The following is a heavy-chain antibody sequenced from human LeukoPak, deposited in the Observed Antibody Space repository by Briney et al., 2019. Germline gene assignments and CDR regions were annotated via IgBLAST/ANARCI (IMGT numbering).Heavy chain of an antibody. Sequence: GGSLRLSCATSGFTFSTSAMHWVRQASGKGLEWLGRIRGKTNSYATAYAASVEGWFTISRDDSKNTAYLQMNSLKTEDTAVYYCARLEWDNYYYYGMDVWGQGTTVTVSS. V-gene: IGHV3-73*01. CDR3: ARLEWDNYYYYGMDV. CDR2: IRGKTNSYAT. CDR1: GFTFSTSA. J-gene: IGHJ6*02. D-gene: IGHD1-26*01.